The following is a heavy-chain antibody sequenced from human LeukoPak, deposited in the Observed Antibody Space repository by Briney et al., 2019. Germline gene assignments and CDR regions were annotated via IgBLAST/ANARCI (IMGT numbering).Heavy chain of an antibody. D-gene: IGHD6-19*01. CDR1: GFTFSSYW. V-gene: IGHV3-7*01. CDR3: ARSLRVAVAASY. Sequence: GGSLRLSCVASGFTFSSYWMSWVRQAPGKGLEWVANIKQDGSEKYYVDSLKGRFTISRDNAKNSPYLQMNSLTAEDTAIYYCARSLRVAVAASYWGQGTLVTVSS. CDR2: IKQDGSEK. J-gene: IGHJ4*02.